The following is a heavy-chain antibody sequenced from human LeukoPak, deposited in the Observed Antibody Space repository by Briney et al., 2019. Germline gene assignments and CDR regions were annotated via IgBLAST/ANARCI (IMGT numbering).Heavy chain of an antibody. Sequence: PGRSLRLSCAASGFTFDDYAMHWVRQAPGKGLEWVSGISWNSGSIGYADSVKGRFTISRDNAKNSLYLQMNSLRAEDMALYYCAKSGSGSYYSHYFDYWGQGTLVTVSS. V-gene: IGHV3-9*03. CDR1: GFTFDDYA. CDR3: AKSGSGSYYSHYFDY. D-gene: IGHD3-10*01. CDR2: ISWNSGSI. J-gene: IGHJ4*02.